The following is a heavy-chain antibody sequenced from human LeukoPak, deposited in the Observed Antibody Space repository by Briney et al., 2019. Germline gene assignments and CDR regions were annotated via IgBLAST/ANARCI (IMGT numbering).Heavy chain of an antibody. CDR2: INHSGST. Sequence: PSETLSLTCAVYGGSFSGYYLSWIRQPPGKGLEWIGEINHSGSTNYNPSLKSRVTISVDTSKNQFSLKLSSVTAADTAVYYCASTGTGVVPAAIGYWGQGTLVTVSS. D-gene: IGHD2-2*02. CDR1: GGSFSGYY. V-gene: IGHV4-34*01. CDR3: ASTGTGVVPAAIGY. J-gene: IGHJ4*02.